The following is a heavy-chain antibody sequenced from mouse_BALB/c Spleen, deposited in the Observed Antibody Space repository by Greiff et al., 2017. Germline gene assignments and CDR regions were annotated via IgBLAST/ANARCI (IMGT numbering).Heavy chain of an antibody. D-gene: IGHD1-2*01. V-gene: IGHV5-9-3*01. CDR1: GFTFSSYA. CDR2: ISSGGSYT. Sequence: EVQLQQSGGGLVKPGGSLKLSCAASGFTFSSYAMSWVRQTPEERLEWVATISSGGSYTYYPDSVKGRFTISRDNAKNTLYLQMSSLRSEDTAMYYCARGITTDLDYWGQGTTLTVSS. J-gene: IGHJ2*01. CDR3: ARGITTDLDY.